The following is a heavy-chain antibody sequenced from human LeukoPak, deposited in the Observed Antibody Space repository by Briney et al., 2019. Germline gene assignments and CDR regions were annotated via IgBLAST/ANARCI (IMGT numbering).Heavy chain of an antibody. CDR1: DFTLNDYS. D-gene: IGHD5-24*01. CDR3: ARDRSDGYNKNDF. V-gene: IGHV3-21*01. Sequence: GGSLRLSCAAFDFTLNDYSINWVRQAPGKGLEWVSSISDRSSYIYYADSVQGRFTVSRDNAKNSLYLQMNSLRAEDTAVYFCARDRSDGYNKNDFWGQGTLVTVSS. J-gene: IGHJ4*02. CDR2: ISDRSSYI.